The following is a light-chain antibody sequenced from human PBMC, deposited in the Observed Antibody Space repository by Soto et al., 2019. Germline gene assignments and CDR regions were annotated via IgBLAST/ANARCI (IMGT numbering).Light chain of an antibody. Sequence: EIVLTQSPGTPSLSPGERATLSCRASQSVSSSYLAWYQQKPGQAPRLLIYGASSRATGIPDRFSGSGSGTDFTLTISRLEPEDFAVYYCQQYGDSPRTFGQGTKVEIK. CDR1: QSVSSSY. CDR2: GAS. CDR3: QQYGDSPRT. V-gene: IGKV3-20*01. J-gene: IGKJ1*01.